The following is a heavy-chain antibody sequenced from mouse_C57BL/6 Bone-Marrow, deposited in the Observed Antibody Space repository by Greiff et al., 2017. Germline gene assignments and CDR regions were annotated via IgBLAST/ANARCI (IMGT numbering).Heavy chain of an antibody. V-gene: IGHV5-17*01. J-gene: IGHJ4*01. CDR3: ARSYAMDY. CDR2: ISSGSSTI. Sequence: EVKLQESGGGLVKPGGSLKLSCAASGFTFSDYGMHWVRQAPEKGLEWVAYISSGSSTIYSADTVKGRFTISRDNATNTLFLQMTSLRSEDTAIYYCARSYAMDYWGQGTSVTVSS. CDR1: GFTFSDYG.